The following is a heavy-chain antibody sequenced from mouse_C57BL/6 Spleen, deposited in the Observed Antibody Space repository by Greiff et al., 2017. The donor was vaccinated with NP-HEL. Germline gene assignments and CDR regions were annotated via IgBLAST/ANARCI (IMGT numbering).Heavy chain of an antibody. J-gene: IGHJ4*01. Sequence: VQLKESGPELVKPGASVKIPCKASGYTFTDYYMDWVKQSHGKSLEWIGDINPNNGGTIYNQKFKGKATLTVDKSSSTAYMELRSLTSEDTAVYYCARKKITDLYYYAMDYWGQGTSVTVSS. CDR2: INPNNGGT. CDR1: GYTFTDYY. V-gene: IGHV1-18*01. D-gene: IGHD1-3*01. CDR3: ARKKITDLYYYAMDY.